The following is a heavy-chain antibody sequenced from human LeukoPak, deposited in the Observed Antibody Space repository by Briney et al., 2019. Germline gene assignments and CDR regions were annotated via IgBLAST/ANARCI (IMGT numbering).Heavy chain of an antibody. CDR3: ARERGASDGYNTIDY. CDR2: ISSSSSYT. V-gene: IGHV3-11*05. D-gene: IGHD5-24*01. Sequence: GGSRRLSCAASGFTFSDYYMSWIRQAPGKGLEWVSYISSSSSYTNYADSVKGRFTISRDNAKNSLYLQMNSLRAEDTAVYYCARERGASDGYNTIDYWGQGTLVTVSS. J-gene: IGHJ4*02. CDR1: GFTFSDYY.